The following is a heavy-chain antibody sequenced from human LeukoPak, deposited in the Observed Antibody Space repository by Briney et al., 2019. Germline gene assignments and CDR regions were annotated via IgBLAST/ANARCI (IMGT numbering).Heavy chain of an antibody. D-gene: IGHD3-22*01. CDR3: ASARETYYYDSRRLGAFDI. J-gene: IGHJ3*02. CDR2: IIPIFGTA. Sequence: ASVKVSCKASGGTFSSYAISWVRQAPGQGLEWMGGIIPIFGTANYAQKFQGRVTITADESTSTAYMELSSLRSEDTAMYYCASARETYYYDSRRLGAFDIWGQGTMVTVSS. V-gene: IGHV1-69*13. CDR1: GGTFSSYA.